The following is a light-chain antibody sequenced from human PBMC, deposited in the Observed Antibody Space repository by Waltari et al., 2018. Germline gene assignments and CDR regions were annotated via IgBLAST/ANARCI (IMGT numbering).Light chain of an antibody. CDR3: AAWDDSLNGHWV. CDR2: RND. Sequence: QSVLTQPPSESGTPGQRVTISCSGSRSNIGSNVVNWYQQVPGTTPKLLSYRNDQRPSGVPDRISASKSGTSASLAISGLQSEDEAHYYCAAWDDSLNGHWVFGGGTKLTVL. CDR1: RSNIGSNV. J-gene: IGLJ2*01. V-gene: IGLV1-44*01.